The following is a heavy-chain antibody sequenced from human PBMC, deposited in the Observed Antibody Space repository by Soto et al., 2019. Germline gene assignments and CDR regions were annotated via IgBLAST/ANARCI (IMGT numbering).Heavy chain of an antibody. CDR1: GFTCSSYG. CDR3: AKDLGTERIDY. V-gene: IGHV3-30*18. CDR2: ISNDGSNK. D-gene: IGHD1-1*01. Sequence: LRLSCAASGFTCSSYGMHWVRQAPGKGLEWVAVISNDGSNKYYADSVKGRFTISRDNSKDTLYLQMNSLRAEDTAVYYCAKDLGTERIDYWGQGTLVTVSS. J-gene: IGHJ4*02.